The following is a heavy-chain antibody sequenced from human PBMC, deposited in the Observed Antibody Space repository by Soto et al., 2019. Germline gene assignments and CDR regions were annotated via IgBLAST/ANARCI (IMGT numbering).Heavy chain of an antibody. V-gene: IGHV4-30-2*01. CDR1: GGSISSGGYY. D-gene: IGHD6-19*01. CDR2: IYYSGST. Sequence: SETLSLTCAVSGGSISSGGYYWSWIRQPPGKGLEWIGYIYYSGSTYYNPSLNSRVTISVDRSKNQFSLKLSSVTAADTAVYYCARGGLLPDYWGQGTLVTVSS. J-gene: IGHJ4*02. CDR3: ARGGLLPDY.